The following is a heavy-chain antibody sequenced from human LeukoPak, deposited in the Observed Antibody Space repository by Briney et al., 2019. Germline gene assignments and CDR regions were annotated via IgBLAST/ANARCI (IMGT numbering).Heavy chain of an antibody. J-gene: IGHJ4*02. D-gene: IGHD5-18*01. Sequence: GGVLRLSCTASGFTFSSYPMYWVPQAPGRGREGFPAITGSGEATYYAEYMKGRFTLYRDNSKNTLYLQMNSLRAEDTAVYYCASSRVYGYHDYWGQGTLVTVSS. CDR1: GFTFSSYP. V-gene: IGHV3-23*01. CDR3: ASSRVYGYHDY. CDR2: ITGSGEAT.